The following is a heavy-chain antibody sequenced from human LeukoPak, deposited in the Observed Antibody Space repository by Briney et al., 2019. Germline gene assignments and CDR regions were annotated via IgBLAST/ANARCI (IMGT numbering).Heavy chain of an antibody. CDR3: AGDLHYYVAMDV. D-gene: IGHD3-10*02. CDR2: IGSDNKP. V-gene: IGHV3-23*05. CDR1: GFTFSAYA. J-gene: IGHJ6*02. Sequence: SGGSLRLSCEASGFTFSAYAMTWVRRAPGKGLEWVSSIGSDNKPHYSESVKGRFAISRDNSKSMLFLQLNSLRAEDTALYYCAGDLHYYVAMDVWGQGTTVTVSS.